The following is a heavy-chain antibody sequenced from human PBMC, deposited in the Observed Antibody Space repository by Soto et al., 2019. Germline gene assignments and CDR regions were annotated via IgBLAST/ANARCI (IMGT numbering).Heavy chain of an antibody. D-gene: IGHD6-19*01. CDR2: ISYDGSNK. J-gene: IGHJ4*02. CDR3: AKGYSSGWYYFDY. Sequence: GGSLRLSCAASGFTFSSYGMHWVRQAPGKGLEWVAVISYDGSNKYYADSVKGRFTISRDNSKNTLYLQMNSLRAEDTAVYYCAKGYSSGWYYFDYWGQGTLVTVSS. V-gene: IGHV3-30*18. CDR1: GFTFSSYG.